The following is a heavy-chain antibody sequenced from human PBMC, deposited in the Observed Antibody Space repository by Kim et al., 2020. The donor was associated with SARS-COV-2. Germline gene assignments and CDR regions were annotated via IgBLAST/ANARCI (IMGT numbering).Heavy chain of an antibody. V-gene: IGHV3-21*01. Sequence: GGSLRLSCAASGFTFSSYSMNWVRQAPGKGLEWVSSISSSSSYIYYADSVKGRFTISRDNAKNSLYLQMNSLRAEDTAVYYCARAKSLRFLEWLEEDISAYGMDVWGQGTTVTVSS. CDR1: GFTFSSYS. CDR2: ISSSSSYI. CDR3: ARAKSLRFLEWLEEDISAYGMDV. J-gene: IGHJ6*02. D-gene: IGHD3-3*01.